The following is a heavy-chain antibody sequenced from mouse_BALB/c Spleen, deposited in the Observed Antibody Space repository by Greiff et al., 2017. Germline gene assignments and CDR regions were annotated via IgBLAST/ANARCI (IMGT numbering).Heavy chain of an antibody. CDR1: GYSITSGYY. CDR3: ARGYDYDEVYAMDY. Sequence: EVQLVESGPGLVKPSQSLSLTCSVTGYSITSGYYWNWIRQFPGNKLEWMGYISYDGSNNYNPSLKNRISITRDTSKNQFFLKLNSVTTEDTATYYCARGYDYDEVYAMDYWGQGTSVTVSS. D-gene: IGHD2-4*01. J-gene: IGHJ4*01. CDR2: ISYDGSN. V-gene: IGHV3-6*02.